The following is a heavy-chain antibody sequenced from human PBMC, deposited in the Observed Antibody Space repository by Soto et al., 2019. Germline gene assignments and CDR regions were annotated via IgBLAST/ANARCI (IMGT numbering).Heavy chain of an antibody. D-gene: IGHD2-21*01. Sequence: SETLSLTYAVSGGSVSITNCWGWVRQPPGRGLEWIGVIYHSGSTVYNPSFKSRVTISVDTSKNHFSLKVNSVTAADTAVYYCARRAVVAVTGSLDNWLDPWGQGILVTVSS. J-gene: IGHJ5*02. CDR2: IYHSGST. CDR3: ARRAVVAVTGSLDNWLDP. CDR1: GGSVSITNC. V-gene: IGHV4-4*02.